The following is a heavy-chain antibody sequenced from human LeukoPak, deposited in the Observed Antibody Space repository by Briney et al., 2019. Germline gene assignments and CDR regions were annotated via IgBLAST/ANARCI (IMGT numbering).Heavy chain of an antibody. CDR3: ARGGYRWGIAAAGTFLDY. CDR1: GGSISSGGYS. V-gene: IGHV4-30-2*01. D-gene: IGHD6-13*01. J-gene: IGHJ4*02. Sequence: SQTLSLTCAVSGGSISSGGYSWSWIRQPPGKGLEWIGEINHSGSTNYNPSLKSRVTISVDTSKNQFSLKLSSVTAADTAVYYCARGGYRWGIAAAGTFLDYWGQGTQVTVSS. CDR2: INHSGST.